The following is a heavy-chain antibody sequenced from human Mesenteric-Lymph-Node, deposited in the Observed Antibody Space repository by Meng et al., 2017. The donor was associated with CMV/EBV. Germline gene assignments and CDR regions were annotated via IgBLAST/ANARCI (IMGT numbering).Heavy chain of an antibody. CDR2: IYSGGSST. V-gene: IGHV3-23*03. Sequence: GGSLRLSCAASGFTFSSYAMSWVRQAPGKGLEWVSIIYSGGSSTFYADSVRGRFTIFRDNAKNSLFLQMNNLRAEDTAFYYCARGEDVATARGFFDYWGQGTLVTVSS. CDR1: GFTFSSYA. D-gene: IGHD3-10*01. J-gene: IGHJ4*02. CDR3: ARGEDVATARGFFDY.